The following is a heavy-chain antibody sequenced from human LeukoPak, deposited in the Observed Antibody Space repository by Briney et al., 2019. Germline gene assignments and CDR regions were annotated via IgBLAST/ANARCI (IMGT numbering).Heavy chain of an antibody. J-gene: IGHJ3*02. Sequence: SETLSLTCTVSGGSISSTNYYWGWIRQPPGKGLEWIGSIYYSGSTYYNPSLKSRVTISVDTSKNQFSLKLSSVTAADTAVYYCARSYDSSGSHAFDIWGQGTMVTVSS. V-gene: IGHV4-39*07. CDR3: ARSYDSSGSHAFDI. D-gene: IGHD3-22*01. CDR2: IYYSGST. CDR1: GGSISSTNYY.